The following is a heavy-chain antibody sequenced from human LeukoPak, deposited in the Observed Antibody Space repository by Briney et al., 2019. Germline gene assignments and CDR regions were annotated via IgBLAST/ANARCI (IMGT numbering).Heavy chain of an antibody. CDR1: EYSFPNYC. CDR2: IYPDDSDT. CDR3: AIGRGGQQLGDY. V-gene: IGHV5-51*01. D-gene: IGHD6-13*01. Sequence: GGSLKISCKHSEYSFPNYCIGWVRQMPGKGLVWMGIIYPDDSDTRYSPSFQGQVTISSNKSISTAYLQWISLKASDTATYYCAIGRGGQQLGDYWGQGTLVTVSS. J-gene: IGHJ4*02.